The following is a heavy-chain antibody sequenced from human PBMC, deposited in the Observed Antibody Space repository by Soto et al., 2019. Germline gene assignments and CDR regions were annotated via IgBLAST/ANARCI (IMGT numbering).Heavy chain of an antibody. J-gene: IGHJ3*01. D-gene: IGHD3-9*01. V-gene: IGHV4-59*08. CDR3: ASLNFDILTGYYAFDL. Sequence: SETLSLTCTVSGGSLSGYYLSWIRKSPEKGLEYIGYISYSGSTNYNPSLKSRVTTSLDTSKNQFSLKLSSVTAADTAIYYCASLNFDILTGYYAFDLWGQGTMVT. CDR1: GGSLSGYY. CDR2: ISYSGST.